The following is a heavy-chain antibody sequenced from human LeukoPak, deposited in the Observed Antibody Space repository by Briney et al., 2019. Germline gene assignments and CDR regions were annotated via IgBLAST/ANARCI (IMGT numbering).Heavy chain of an antibody. CDR1: GFTLSGPA. V-gene: IGHV3-23*01. D-gene: IGHD1-1*01. Sequence: GGSLRFSCAGSGFTLSGPAMRWVRPPPGKGLEGVACIAGRGVMTYYADPVKGRFTISRDKSKNALYLQMNRLRAEDTAVYYCAKGSTGTTGGWFDPWGQGTLVIVSS. CDR2: IAGRGVMT. J-gene: IGHJ5*02. CDR3: AKGSTGTTGGWFDP.